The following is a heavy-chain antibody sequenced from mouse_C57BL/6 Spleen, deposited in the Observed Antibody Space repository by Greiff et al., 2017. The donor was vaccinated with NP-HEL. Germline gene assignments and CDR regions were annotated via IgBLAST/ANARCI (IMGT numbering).Heavy chain of an antibody. Sequence: EVKVVESGGGLVKPGGSLKLSCAASGFTFSSYAMSWVRQTPEKRLEWVATISDGGSYTYYPDNVKGRFTISRDNAKNNLYLQMSHLKSEDTAMYYCAREGDGYYAMDYWGQGTSVTVSS. D-gene: IGHD3-3*01. J-gene: IGHJ4*01. CDR2: ISDGGSYT. CDR3: AREGDGYYAMDY. CDR1: GFTFSSYA. V-gene: IGHV5-4*01.